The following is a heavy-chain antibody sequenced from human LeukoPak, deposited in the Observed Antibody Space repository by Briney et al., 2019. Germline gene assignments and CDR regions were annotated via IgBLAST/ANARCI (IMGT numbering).Heavy chain of an antibody. Sequence: PSETLSLTCTVSGGSISSGGYYWSWIRQHPGKGLEWIGYIYYSGSTYYNPSLKSRVTISVDTSKNQFSLKLSSVTAADTAVYYCARDPYYYDSSGYSIWGQGTLDTVSS. J-gene: IGHJ4*02. CDR2: IYYSGST. V-gene: IGHV4-31*03. CDR3: ARDPYYYDSSGYSI. CDR1: GGSISSGGYY. D-gene: IGHD3-22*01.